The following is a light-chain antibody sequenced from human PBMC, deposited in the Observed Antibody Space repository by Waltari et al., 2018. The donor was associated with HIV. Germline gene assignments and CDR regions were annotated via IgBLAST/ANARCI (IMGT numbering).Light chain of an antibody. CDR3: MQALQTPLT. V-gene: IGKV2-28*01. CDR1: QSLLHSNGYNY. CDR2: LGS. Sequence: IVMTQSPLSLPVTPGEPASISCSSSQSLLHSNGYNYLDWYLQKPGQSPQLLIYLGSNRASGVPDRFSGSGSGTDFTLKISRVEAEDVGVYYCMQALQTPLTFGGGTKVEIE. J-gene: IGKJ4*01.